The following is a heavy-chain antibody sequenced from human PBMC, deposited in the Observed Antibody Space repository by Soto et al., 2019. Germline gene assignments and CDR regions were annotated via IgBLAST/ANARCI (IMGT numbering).Heavy chain of an antibody. CDR1: GGTFSSYA. Sequence: QVQLVQSGAEVKKPGSSVKVSCKASGGTFSSYAISWVRQAPGQGLEWMGGIIPIFGTANYAQKFQGRVTITADESTSTAYMELSSLRSEDTAVYYCARGAHYYYGSGSYDPLDYWGQGTLFTVSS. J-gene: IGHJ4*02. CDR2: IIPIFGTA. CDR3: ARGAHYYYGSGSYDPLDY. D-gene: IGHD3-10*01. V-gene: IGHV1-69*01.